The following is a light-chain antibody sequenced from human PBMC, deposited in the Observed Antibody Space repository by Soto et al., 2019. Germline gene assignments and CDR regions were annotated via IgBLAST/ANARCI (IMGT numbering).Light chain of an antibody. CDR3: CSYAGSYTFYV. J-gene: IGLJ1*01. V-gene: IGLV2-11*01. CDR2: DVS. Sequence: SALTXPRSVSGSPGQSVTISCTGTSSDVGGYNYVSWYQQHPGKAPKLMIYDVSKRPSGVPDRFSGSKSGNTASLTISGLQAEDEADYYCCSYAGSYTFYVFGTGTKVTVL. CDR1: SSDVGGYNY.